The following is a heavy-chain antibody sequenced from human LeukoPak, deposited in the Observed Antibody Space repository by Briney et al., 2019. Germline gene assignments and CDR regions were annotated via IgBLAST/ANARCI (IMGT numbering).Heavy chain of an antibody. V-gene: IGHV4-34*01. J-gene: IGHJ5*02. CDR2: INHSGST. CDR1: GGSFSGYY. Sequence: SETLSLTCAVYGGSFSGYYWSWIRQPPGKGLEWIGEINHSGSTNYNPSLKSRVTISVDTSKNQFSLKLSSVTAAGTAVYYCAGSAVAGTLWFDPWGQGTLVTVSS. D-gene: IGHD6-19*01. CDR3: AGSAVAGTLWFDP.